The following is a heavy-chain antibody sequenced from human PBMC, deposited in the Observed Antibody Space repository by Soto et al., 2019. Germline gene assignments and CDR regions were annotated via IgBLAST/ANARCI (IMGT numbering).Heavy chain of an antibody. Sequence: ASVKVSCKASGYTFTSYGISWVRQAPGQGLEWMGWISAYNGNTNYAQKFQGRDTITADESTSTAYMELSSLRSEDTAVYYCARDRYYDSSGYYSWFDPWGQGTLVTVSS. CDR3: ARDRYYDSSGYYSWFDP. D-gene: IGHD3-22*01. CDR1: GYTFTSYG. CDR2: ISAYNGNT. V-gene: IGHV1-18*01. J-gene: IGHJ5*02.